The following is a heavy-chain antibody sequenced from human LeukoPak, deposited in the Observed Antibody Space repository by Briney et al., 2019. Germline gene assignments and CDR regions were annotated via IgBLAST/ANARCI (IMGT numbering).Heavy chain of an antibody. CDR2: ISGSGGST. D-gene: IGHD3-10*01. J-gene: IGHJ4*02. CDR3: AKSVVRGVTLPDY. CDR1: GFTFSSYA. V-gene: IGHV3-23*01. Sequence: PGGSLRLSCAASGFTFSSYAMSWARQAPGKGLEWVSAISGSGGSTYYADSVKGRFTISRDNSKNTLYLQMNSLRAEDTAVYYCAKSVVRGVTLPDYWGQGTLVTVSS.